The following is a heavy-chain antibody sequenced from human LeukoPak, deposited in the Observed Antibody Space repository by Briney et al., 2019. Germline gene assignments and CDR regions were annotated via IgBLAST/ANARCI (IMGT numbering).Heavy chain of an antibody. CDR3: ARGFSIHSNSSGY. V-gene: IGHV1-8*01. D-gene: IGHD6-6*01. CDR1: GYTFTSYD. CDR2: MDPNSGNT. Sequence: ASVKVSCKASGYTFTSYDMNWVRQATGQGLEWMGWMDPNSGNTGYAQKFQGRVTITRNTSIRTAYMQLSSLRSEDTAVYYFARGFSIHSNSSGYWGKGTLVTVSS. J-gene: IGHJ4*01.